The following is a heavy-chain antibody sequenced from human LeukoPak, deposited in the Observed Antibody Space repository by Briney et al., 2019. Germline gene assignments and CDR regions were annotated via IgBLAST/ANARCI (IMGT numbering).Heavy chain of an antibody. V-gene: IGHV3-11*01. Sequence: GGSLRLSCAASGFTFSDYYMSWMRQAPGKGLEWVSYISSSGSTIYYADSVKGRFTISRDNAKNSLYLQMNSLRAEDTAVYYCARDLREKKMATIRLYADYYGMDVWGQGTTVTVSS. CDR3: ARDLREKKMATIRLYADYYGMDV. D-gene: IGHD5-24*01. CDR2: ISSSGSTI. J-gene: IGHJ6*02. CDR1: GFTFSDYY.